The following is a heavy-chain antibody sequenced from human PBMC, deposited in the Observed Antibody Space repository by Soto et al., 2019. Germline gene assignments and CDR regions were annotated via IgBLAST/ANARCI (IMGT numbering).Heavy chain of an antibody. CDR3: ARDYYWNYDY. D-gene: IGHD1-7*01. CDR2: ISNDGNNK. V-gene: IGHV3-30-3*01. J-gene: IGHJ4*02. CDR1: GFTFSGYA. Sequence: QVQLVESGGGVVQPGRSLRLSCTASGFTFSGYAMHWVRQAPGQGLEWVTVISNDGNNKYYADSVKGRFIISRDNSKSTLYVQINSMTPEDTAMYYCARDYYWNYDYWGQGTLVTVSS.